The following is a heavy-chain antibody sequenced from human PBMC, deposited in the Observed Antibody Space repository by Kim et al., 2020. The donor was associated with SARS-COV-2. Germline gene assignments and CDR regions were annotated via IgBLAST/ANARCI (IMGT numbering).Heavy chain of an antibody. CDR2: INPNSGGT. Sequence: ASVKVSCKASGYTFTGYYMHWVRQAPGQGLEWMGWINPNSGGTNYAQKFQGRVTMTRDTSISTAYMELSRLRSDDTAVYYCARVTYYDFWSGYFGVDYGMDVWGQGTTVTVSS. D-gene: IGHD3-3*01. CDR3: ARVTYYDFWSGYFGVDYGMDV. J-gene: IGHJ6*02. V-gene: IGHV1-2*02. CDR1: GYTFTGYY.